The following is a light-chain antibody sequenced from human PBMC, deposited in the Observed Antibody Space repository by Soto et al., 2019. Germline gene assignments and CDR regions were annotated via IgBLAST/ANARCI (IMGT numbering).Light chain of an antibody. CDR2: SDR. CDR3: QVRESPSDHSVV. Sequence: SYELTQPPSVSVAPGQTASITCGGANSGIKAVHWYKQKAGQAPELVVYSDRDRPSGIPGRFSGSNSGSTATLTISRVEAGDEADYYCQVRESPSDHSVVFGGGTKLTVL. V-gene: IGLV3-21*02. CDR1: NSGIKA. J-gene: IGLJ3*02.